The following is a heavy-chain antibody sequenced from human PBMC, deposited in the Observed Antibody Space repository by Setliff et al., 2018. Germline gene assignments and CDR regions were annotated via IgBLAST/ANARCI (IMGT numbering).Heavy chain of an antibody. D-gene: IGHD3-3*01. V-gene: IGHV3-23*01. J-gene: IGHJ4*02. CDR1: TFTFSKYA. Sequence: SGGSLRLSCAASTFTFSKYAVTWVRQAPGKGLEWVSTVSVSGDNTYYTDSVKGRFTTSRDNSKNTVSLQMSSLRAEDTAIYFCAGQGPIFGSGLIPGFDQWGQGTMVTVSS. CDR2: VSVSGDNT. CDR3: AGQGPIFGSGLIPGFDQ.